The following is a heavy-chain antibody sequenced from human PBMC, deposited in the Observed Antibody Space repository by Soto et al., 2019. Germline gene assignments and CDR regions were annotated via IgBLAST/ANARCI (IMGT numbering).Heavy chain of an antibody. V-gene: IGHV1-69*04. CDR2: IIPILGIA. CDR3: ARAYKKYYDSLTGYYGPRNYFDY. CDR1: GYTFTGYY. Sequence: SVKVSCKASGYTFTGYYTHWVRQAPGQGLEWMGRIIPILGIANYAQKFQGRVTITADKSTSTAYMELSSLRSEDTAVYYCARAYKKYYDSLTGYYGPRNYFDYWGQGTLVTVSS. D-gene: IGHD3-9*01. J-gene: IGHJ4*02.